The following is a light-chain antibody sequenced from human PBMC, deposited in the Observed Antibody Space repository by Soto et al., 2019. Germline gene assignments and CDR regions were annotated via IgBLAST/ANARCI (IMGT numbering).Light chain of an antibody. CDR3: QHTYSTLNT. CDR1: QSIRTS. CDR2: TAS. Sequence: DIQVTQSPSSLSASVGDRVTITCRASQSIRTSLNWYQQRPGKPPNLLIHTASTLQSGVPSRFSGSGSGTDFTLTISSLPPEDFATYYCQHTYSTLNTFGLGTKLEIK. J-gene: IGKJ2*01. V-gene: IGKV1-39*01.